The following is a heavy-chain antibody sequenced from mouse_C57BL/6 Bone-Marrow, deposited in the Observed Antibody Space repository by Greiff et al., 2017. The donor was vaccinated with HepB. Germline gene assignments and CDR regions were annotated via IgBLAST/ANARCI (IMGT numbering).Heavy chain of an antibody. CDR2: IRSKSNNYAT. CDR3: VRHRHYDPYFDV. Sequence: EVKLVESGGGLVQPKGSLKLSCAASGFSFNTYAMNWVRQAPGKGLEWVARIRSKSNNYATYYADSVKDRFTISRDDSESMLYLQMNNLKTEDTAMYYCVRHRHYDPYFDVWGTGTTVTVSS. V-gene: IGHV10-1*01. D-gene: IGHD2-4*01. CDR1: GFSFNTYA. J-gene: IGHJ1*03.